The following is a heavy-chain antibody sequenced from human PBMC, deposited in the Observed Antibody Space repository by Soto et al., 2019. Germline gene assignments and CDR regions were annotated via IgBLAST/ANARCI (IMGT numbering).Heavy chain of an antibody. CDR3: AREGSSWFYYYYGMDV. CDR1: GFTFSSYW. D-gene: IGHD6-13*01. CDR2: IKQDGSEK. V-gene: IGHV3-7*01. Sequence: GGSLILSCAASGFTFSSYWMSWVRQAPGKGLEWVANIKQDGSEKYYVDSVKGRFTISRDNAENSLYLQMNSLRAEDTAVYYCAREGSSWFYYYYGMDVWGQGTTVTVSS. J-gene: IGHJ6*02.